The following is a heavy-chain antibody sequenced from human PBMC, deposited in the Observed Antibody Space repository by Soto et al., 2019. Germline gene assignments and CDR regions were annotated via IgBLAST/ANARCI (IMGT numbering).Heavy chain of an antibody. CDR3: TRGPRSYSSGTXAH. CDR2: ISYDGATT. Sequence: WGSLRLSGVVSGFTFSMYWMHWVRQVPGQSPFWVSRISYDGATTNYANSVRVRFTISIDNSNNTLYLQMKNLKPDDTDIYYCTRGPRSYSSGTXAHWCQGTPVTX. CDR1: GFTFSMYW. J-gene: IGHJ4*02. V-gene: IGHV3-74*01. D-gene: IGHD2-15*01.